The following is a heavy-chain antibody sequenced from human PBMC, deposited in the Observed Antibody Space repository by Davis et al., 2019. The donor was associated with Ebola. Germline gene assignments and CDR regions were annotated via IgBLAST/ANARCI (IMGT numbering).Heavy chain of an antibody. Sequence: PSETLSLTCAVSGGSISSSNWWSWVRQPPGKGLEWIGEIYHSGSTNYNPSLKSRVTISVDTSKNQFSLKLSSVTAADTAVYYCARVDIGVTTFLGMDVWGQGTTVTVSS. D-gene: IGHD5-12*01. CDR1: GGSISSSNW. V-gene: IGHV4-4*02. CDR3: ARVDIGVTTFLGMDV. J-gene: IGHJ6*02. CDR2: IYHSGST.